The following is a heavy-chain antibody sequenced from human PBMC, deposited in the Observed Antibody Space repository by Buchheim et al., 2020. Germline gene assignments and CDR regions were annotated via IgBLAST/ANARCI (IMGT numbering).Heavy chain of an antibody. CDR3: ARDGGNSENYYYGMDV. CDR1: GGSISSGGYS. Sequence: QVQLQESGPGLVKPSQTLSLTCAVSGGSISSGGYSWSWIRQPPGKGLEWIGYIDYSGSTYYNPSLKSRVTISVDTSKNQFSLKLSSVTAADTAVYYCARDGGNSENYYYGMDVWGQGTT. V-gene: IGHV4-30-4*07. D-gene: IGHD4-23*01. J-gene: IGHJ6*02. CDR2: IDYSGST.